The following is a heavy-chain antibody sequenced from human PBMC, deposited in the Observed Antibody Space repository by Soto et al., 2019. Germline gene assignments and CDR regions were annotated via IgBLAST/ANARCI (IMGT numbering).Heavy chain of an antibody. CDR3: AKERGYCTNGVSYADGYYGMHV. J-gene: IGHJ6*02. CDR1: GFTFSSYG. CDR2: ISYDGSNK. Sequence: GGSLRLSCAASGFTFSSYGMHWVRQAPGKGLEWVAVISYDGSNKYYADSVKGRFTISRDNSKNTLYLQMNSLRAEDTAVYYCAKERGYCTNGVSYADGYYGMHVCGQGTTVTVSS. D-gene: IGHD2-8*01. V-gene: IGHV3-30*18.